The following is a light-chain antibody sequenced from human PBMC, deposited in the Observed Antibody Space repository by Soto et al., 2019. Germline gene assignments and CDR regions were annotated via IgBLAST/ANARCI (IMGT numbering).Light chain of an antibody. CDR3: HQYNDWTPA. Sequence: EVVMTPSPATLSVSPGERATLYCRASQSVSSNVAWYQQTPGQAPRLLIYDASTRATGIPARFSGSGSGTEFTLTISSLQSEDFAVFYCHQYNDWTPAFGQGTKVDIK. J-gene: IGKJ1*01. V-gene: IGKV3-15*01. CDR2: DAS. CDR1: QSVSSN.